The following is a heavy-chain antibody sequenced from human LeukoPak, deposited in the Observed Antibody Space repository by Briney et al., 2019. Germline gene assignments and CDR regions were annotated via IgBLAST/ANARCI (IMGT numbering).Heavy chain of an antibody. CDR3: ARLYSSSWHVWGHEDYDGMDV. Sequence: PSETLSLTCTVSGGSISSSSYYWGWIRQPPGKGLEWIGIRYYSGSTYYNPSLKSRVTISVDTSKNQFSLKLSSVTAADTAVYYCARLYSSSWHVWGHEDYDGMDVWGRGTTVTVSS. D-gene: IGHD6-13*01. J-gene: IGHJ6*02. V-gene: IGHV4-39*01. CDR1: GGSISSSSYY. CDR2: RYYSGST.